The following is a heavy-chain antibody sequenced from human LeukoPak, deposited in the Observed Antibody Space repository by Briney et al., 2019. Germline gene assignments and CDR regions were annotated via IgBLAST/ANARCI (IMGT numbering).Heavy chain of an antibody. CDR1: GGTFSSYG. Sequence: ASVKVSCKASGGTFSSYGISWVRQAPGQGLEWMGWISAYNGNTNYAQKLQGRVTMTTDTSTSTAYMELRSLRSDDTAVYYCAREGLNMVRGVIPKEAWGWFDPWGQGTLVTVSS. CDR2: ISAYNGNT. D-gene: IGHD3-10*01. CDR3: AREGLNMVRGVIPKEAWGWFDP. V-gene: IGHV1-18*01. J-gene: IGHJ5*02.